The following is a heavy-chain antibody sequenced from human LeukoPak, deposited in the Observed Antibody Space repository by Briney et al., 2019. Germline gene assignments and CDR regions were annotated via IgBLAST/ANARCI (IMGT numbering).Heavy chain of an antibody. Sequence: SETLSLTCSVSGGSISSSSYYWGWIRQPPGKGLEWIGSIYYSGSTYYNPSLKSRVTISVDTSKNQFSLKLSSVTAADTAVYYCARAKSTRLGYFDYWGQGTLVTVSS. J-gene: IGHJ4*02. D-gene: IGHD5/OR15-5a*01. CDR1: GGSISSSSYY. V-gene: IGHV4-39*07. CDR3: ARAKSTRLGYFDY. CDR2: IYYSGST.